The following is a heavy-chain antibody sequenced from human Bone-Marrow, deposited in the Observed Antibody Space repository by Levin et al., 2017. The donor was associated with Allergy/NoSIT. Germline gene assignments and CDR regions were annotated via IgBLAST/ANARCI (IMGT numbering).Heavy chain of an antibody. CDR3: AKRPPPTRGCSSTSCYFYYYYGMDV. CDR1: GFTFSSYA. Sequence: GGSLRLSCAASGFTFSSYAMSWVRQAPGKGLEWVSAISGSGGSTYYADSVKGRFTISRDNSKNTLYLQMNSLRAEDTAVYYCAKRPPPTRGCSSTSCYFYYYYGMDVWGQGTTVTVSS. D-gene: IGHD2-2*01. V-gene: IGHV3-23*01. J-gene: IGHJ6*02. CDR2: ISGSGGST.